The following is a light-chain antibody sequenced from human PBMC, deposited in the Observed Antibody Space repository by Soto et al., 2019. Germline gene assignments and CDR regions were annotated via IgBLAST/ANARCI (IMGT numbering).Light chain of an antibody. CDR2: WAS. Sequence: DIVMTQSPDSLAVSLGERATINCKSSQSVLYSSNNRNYLAWYQQKPGQPPKLLIYWASTRESGVPDRFSGSGSGTDFTLKISRVEADDVGIYYCMQSIKLPYTFGQGTKVDIK. V-gene: IGKV4-1*01. CDR1: QSVLYSSNNRNY. J-gene: IGKJ2*01. CDR3: MQSIKLPYT.